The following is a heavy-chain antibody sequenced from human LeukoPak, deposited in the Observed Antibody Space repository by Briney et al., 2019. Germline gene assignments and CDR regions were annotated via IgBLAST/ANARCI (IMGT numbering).Heavy chain of an antibody. CDR1: GGTFSSYA. CDR3: ARGDYYDSSGPLDY. Sequence: ASVKVSCKASGGTFSSYAISWVRQAPGQGLEWMGGIIPIFGTANYAQKFQGRVTITADESTSTAYMELSSLRSEDTAVYYCARGDYYDSSGPLDYWGQGTLVTVSS. J-gene: IGHJ4*02. CDR2: IIPIFGTA. D-gene: IGHD3-22*01. V-gene: IGHV1-69*13.